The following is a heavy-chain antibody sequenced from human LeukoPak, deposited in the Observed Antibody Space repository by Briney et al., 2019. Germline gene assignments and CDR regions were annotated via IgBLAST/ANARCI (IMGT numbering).Heavy chain of an antibody. V-gene: IGHV3-23*01. CDR1: GFTFSTYA. CDR2: ISDTGADA. Sequence: GGSLRLSCTASGFTFSTYAMSWVRQAPGKGLEWVSIISDTGADADYADSVKGRFTISRDNSKNTLYMEMNRLRAGDTAVYYCCKFPLSLHCYFYFWGPGNPVPV. J-gene: IGHJ4*01. CDR3: CKFPLSLHCYFYF.